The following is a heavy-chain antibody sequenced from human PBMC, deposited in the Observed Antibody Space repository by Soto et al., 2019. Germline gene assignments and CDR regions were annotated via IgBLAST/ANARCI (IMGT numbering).Heavy chain of an antibody. V-gene: IGHV4-59*01. D-gene: IGHD1-26*01. Sequence: QVQLQESGPGLVKPSETLSLTCTVSGGSISSYYWSWIRQPPGKGLEWIGYIYYSGSTNYNPSLKSRVTISVDTSENQFSLKLSSVTAADTAVYYCARELIVGPAEYFQHWGQGTLVTVSS. CDR3: ARELIVGPAEYFQH. J-gene: IGHJ1*01. CDR1: GGSISSYY. CDR2: IYYSGST.